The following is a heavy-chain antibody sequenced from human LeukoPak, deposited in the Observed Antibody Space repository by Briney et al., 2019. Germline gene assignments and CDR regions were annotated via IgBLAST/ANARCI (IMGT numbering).Heavy chain of an antibody. V-gene: IGHV4-39*01. CDR2: ICYSRSN. D-gene: IGHD3-22*01. CDR3: ARLKGYDCSRYLNY. CDR1: GGSICSSRYY. Sequence: SETLSLTCTEPGGSICSSRYYWGWIRQPPGKGLEWIGSICYSRSNYYNPSLRSRVTISVDTSKNQFSLKLSSVTAAETAVYCCARLKGYDCSRYLNYWGQGTLVTVSS. J-gene: IGHJ4*02.